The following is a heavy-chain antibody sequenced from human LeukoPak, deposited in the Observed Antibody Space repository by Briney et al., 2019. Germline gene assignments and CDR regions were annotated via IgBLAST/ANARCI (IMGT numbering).Heavy chain of an antibody. CDR3: ARDPPAAITYYGMDV. J-gene: IGHJ6*02. CDR1: GYTFTGYY. CDR2: INPNSGGT. V-gene: IGHV1-2*02. D-gene: IGHD2-2*01. Sequence: ASVKVSCKASGYTFTGYYMHWVRQAPGQGLEWMGWINPNSGGTNYAQKSQGRVTMTRDTSISTAYMELSRLRSDDTAVYYCARDPPAAITYYGMDVWGQGTTVTVSS.